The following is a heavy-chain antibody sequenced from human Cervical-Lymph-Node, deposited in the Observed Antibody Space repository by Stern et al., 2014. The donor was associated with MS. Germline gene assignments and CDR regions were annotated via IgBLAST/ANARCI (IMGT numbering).Heavy chain of an antibody. CDR3: ARGYDFWSCYYPDLGPYYFDY. Sequence: QLQLQESGPGLVKPSETLSLTCTVSGGSISSYSLSWIRQPPGQGLEWIGYISYSGSTNYNPSLKSRVSISVDTSKNQFSLKLSSVTAADTAVYYCARGYDFWSCYYPDLGPYYFDYWGQGTLVTVSS. V-gene: IGHV4-59*01. J-gene: IGHJ4*02. D-gene: IGHD3-3*01. CDR1: GGSISSYS. CDR2: ISYSGST.